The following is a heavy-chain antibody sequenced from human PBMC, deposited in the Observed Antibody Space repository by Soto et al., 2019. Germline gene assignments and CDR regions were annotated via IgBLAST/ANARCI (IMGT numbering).Heavy chain of an antibody. CDR2: TYYRSKWYN. Sequence: SQTLSLTCAISGDSVSSNSAAWNWIRQSPSRGLEWLGRTYYRSKWYNDYAVSVKSRITINPDTSKNQFYLQLNSVTPEDTAVYYCARDGSGYSSGFYYYYGMDVWGQGTTVTVSS. CDR3: ARDGSGYSSGFYYYYGMDV. V-gene: IGHV6-1*01. CDR1: GDSVSSNSAA. D-gene: IGHD6-19*01. J-gene: IGHJ6*02.